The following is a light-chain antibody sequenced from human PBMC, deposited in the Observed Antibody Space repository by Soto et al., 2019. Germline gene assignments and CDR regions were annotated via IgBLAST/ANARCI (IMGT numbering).Light chain of an antibody. CDR1: QGISSY. Sequence: DIQLTQSPSFLSTSVGDRVTLTCRVSQGISSYLNWYQQKPGKAPKLLIYAASSLQSGVPSRFSGSGSGTDFTLTISRLEPEDFAVYYCQQYGRSPFTFGPGTKVDIK. CDR2: AAS. J-gene: IGKJ3*01. CDR3: QQYGRSPFT. V-gene: IGKV1-39*02.